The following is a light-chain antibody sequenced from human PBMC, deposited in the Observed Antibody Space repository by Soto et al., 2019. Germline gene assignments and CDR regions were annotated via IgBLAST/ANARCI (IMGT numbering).Light chain of an antibody. CDR1: SSNIGSPYD. CDR3: QSYDSDLSGSV. J-gene: IGLJ2*01. V-gene: IGLV1-40*01. CDR2: ATN. Sequence: QSVLTQPPSVSGAPGQRVTISCAGSSSNIGSPYDVHWYVKFPGTAPKLLIYATNNRPSGVPDRISGSRSGSSASLAITGLQADDEGDYYCQSYDSDLSGSVFGGGTKLTVL.